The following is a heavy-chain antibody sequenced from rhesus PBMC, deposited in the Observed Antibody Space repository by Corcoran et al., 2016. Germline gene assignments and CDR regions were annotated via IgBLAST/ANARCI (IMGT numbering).Heavy chain of an antibody. J-gene: IGHJ4*01. CDR2: ISPLVGIT. CDR1: GFIFGSYA. Sequence: QVQLVQSGAEVKKPGASVKGCCKADGFIFGSYAISWVRQAPGQGLEWMGVISPLVGITNDAEKFQGRVTITAGTSTSTAYMELSSLRSEDTAVYYCARTHVGVAAGHFDYWGQGVLVTVSS. V-gene: IGHV1-198*02. CDR3: ARTHVGVAAGHFDY. D-gene: IGHD6-13*01.